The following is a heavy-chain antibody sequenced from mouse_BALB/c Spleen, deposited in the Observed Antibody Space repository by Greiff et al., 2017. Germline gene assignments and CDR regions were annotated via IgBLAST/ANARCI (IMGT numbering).Heavy chain of an antibody. Sequence: VQLKQSGPELVKPGASVKISCKASGYSFTGYFMNWVMQSHGKSLEWIGRINPYNGDTFYNQKFKGKATLTVDKSSSTAHMELRSLASEDSAVYYCARSNAFQTGFAYWGQGTLVTVSA. J-gene: IGHJ3*01. CDR1: GYSFTGYF. D-gene: IGHD6-5*01. CDR3: ARSNAFQTGFAY. CDR2: INPYNGDT. V-gene: IGHV1-20*02.